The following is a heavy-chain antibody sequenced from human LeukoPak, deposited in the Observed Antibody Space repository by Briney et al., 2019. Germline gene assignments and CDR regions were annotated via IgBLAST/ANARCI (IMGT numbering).Heavy chain of an antibody. CDR2: MYTGGTT. CDR3: AKDEATSGGGLSS. J-gene: IGHJ4*02. Sequence: GSLRLSCPASGFTVSGTHMSWVRQAPGKGLEWVSAMYTGGTTYYADSVQGRFTISRDTSKNTLYLHMNILRADDTAVYYCAKDEATSGGGLSSWGQGNLVTVSS. D-gene: IGHD2/OR15-2a*01. CDR1: GFTVSGTH. V-gene: IGHV3-53*01.